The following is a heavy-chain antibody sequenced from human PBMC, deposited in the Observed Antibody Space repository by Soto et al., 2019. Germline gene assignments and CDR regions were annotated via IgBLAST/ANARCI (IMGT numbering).Heavy chain of an antibody. V-gene: IGHV4-4*02. CDR1: GDSITTYKW. J-gene: IGHJ6*02. D-gene: IGHD7-27*01. Sequence: PSETLSLTCGVSGDSITTYKWWTWVRQTPGKGLEWIGEIYDSGNTRYNPSLKSRVTISKDPSKNELSLKLNSVTVADTAVYYCATCQLGEYYYAMDIWGQGTTVTVSS. CDR2: IYDSGNT. CDR3: ATCQLGEYYYAMDI.